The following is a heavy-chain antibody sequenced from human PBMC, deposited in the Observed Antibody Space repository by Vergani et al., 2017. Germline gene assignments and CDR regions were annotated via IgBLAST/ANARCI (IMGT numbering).Heavy chain of an antibody. V-gene: IGHV1-24*01. CDR2: FDPEDGET. CDR1: GYTLTELS. CDR3: ATSFTYYYDSSGYRPGLDV. J-gene: IGHJ6*02. D-gene: IGHD3-22*01. Sequence: QVQLVQSGAEVKKPGASVKVSCKVSGYTLTELSMHWVRQAPGKGLEWMGGFDPEDGETIYAQKFQGRVTMTEDTSTDTAYMELSSLRSEDTAVHYCATSFTYYYDSSGYRPGLDVGGQGTTVTVSS.